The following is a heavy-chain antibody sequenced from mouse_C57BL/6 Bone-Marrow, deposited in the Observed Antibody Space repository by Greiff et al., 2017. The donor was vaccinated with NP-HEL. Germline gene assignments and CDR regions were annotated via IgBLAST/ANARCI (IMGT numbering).Heavy chain of an antibody. J-gene: IGHJ4*01. D-gene: IGHD2-2*01. CDR1: GFSLTSYG. V-gene: IGHV2-2*01. Sequence: QVQLKESGPGLVQPSQSLSITCTVSGFSLTSYGVHWVRQSPGKGLEWLGVIWSGGSTDYNAAFISRLSISKDNSKSQVFFKMNSLQADDTAIYYCAGSTMVTTRYAMDYWGQGTSVTVSS. CDR3: AGSTMVTTRYAMDY. CDR2: IWSGGST.